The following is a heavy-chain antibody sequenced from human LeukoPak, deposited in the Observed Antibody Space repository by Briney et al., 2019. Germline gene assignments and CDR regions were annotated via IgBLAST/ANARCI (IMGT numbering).Heavy chain of an antibody. Sequence: SETLSLTCTVSGGSISSYYWSWIRQPPGKGLEWIGYIYYSGGTNYNPSLKSRVTISVDTSTNQFSLKLSSVTAADTAVYYCARVDTYYYGSGTYYPRAYFDYWGQGTLVTVSS. CDR3: ARVDTYYYGSGTYYPRAYFDY. D-gene: IGHD3-10*01. CDR2: IYYSGGT. J-gene: IGHJ4*02. CDR1: GGSISSYY. V-gene: IGHV4-59*01.